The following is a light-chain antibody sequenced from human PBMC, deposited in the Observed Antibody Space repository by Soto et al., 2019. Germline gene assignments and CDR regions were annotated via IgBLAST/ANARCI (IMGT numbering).Light chain of an antibody. J-gene: IGKJ4*01. CDR3: QQRSNWPYLT. V-gene: IGKV3-11*01. Sequence: EIVLTQSPDTLSLSPGARATLSCRASQSVSAYLGWYQQKPGQAPRLLIYDASIRAYGVPASCRGSGSGTNFTLTIASLEPDDVAVYYCQQRSNWPYLTLGGGTRV. CDR2: DAS. CDR1: QSVSAY.